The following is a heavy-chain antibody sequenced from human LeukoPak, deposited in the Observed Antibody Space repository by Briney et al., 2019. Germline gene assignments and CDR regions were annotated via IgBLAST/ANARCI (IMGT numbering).Heavy chain of an antibody. J-gene: IGHJ3*02. D-gene: IGHD5-18*01. V-gene: IGHV4-4*02. CDR3: ARLNSYVDTAILAADVAAFDI. Sequence: SETLSLTCAVSGGSISNSNWWSWVRQPPGKGLEWIGEIYHSGSTNYNPSLKSRVTISVDKSKNQFSLKLSSVTAADTAVYYCARLNSYVDTAILAADVAAFDIWGQGTMVTVSS. CDR1: GGSISNSNW. CDR2: IYHSGST.